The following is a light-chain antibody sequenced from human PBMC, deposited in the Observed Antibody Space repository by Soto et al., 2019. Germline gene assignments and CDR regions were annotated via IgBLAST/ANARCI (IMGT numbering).Light chain of an antibody. CDR1: QSIRTT. Sequence: EIVMTQSPGTLSVSPGERATLSCRASQSIRTTLAWYQLKPGQSPRLLIFDASTTATVIPASFSGTGSGTEFTLTISSLQSEDFAVYYCQQYDSRPHTFGQGTKVEIK. CDR3: QQYDSRPHT. J-gene: IGKJ1*01. CDR2: DAS. V-gene: IGKV3-15*01.